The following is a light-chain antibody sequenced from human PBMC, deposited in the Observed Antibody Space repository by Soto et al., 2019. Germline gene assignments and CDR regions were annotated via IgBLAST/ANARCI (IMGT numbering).Light chain of an antibody. Sequence: EVVLTQSPVTLSLSPGERATLSCRASQSVSSPYLAWYQQKPGQPPRLLIYGASSRATDIPDRFIGSGSGTEFTLTIARLAPEDFAMYYCQQYGSSPFTFGPGTKVD. J-gene: IGKJ3*01. CDR1: QSVSSPY. V-gene: IGKV3-20*01. CDR2: GAS. CDR3: QQYGSSPFT.